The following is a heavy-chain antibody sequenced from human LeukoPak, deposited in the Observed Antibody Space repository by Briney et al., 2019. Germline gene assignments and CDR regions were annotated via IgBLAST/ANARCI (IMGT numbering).Heavy chain of an antibody. CDR2: IYPADSDT. J-gene: IGHJ4*02. V-gene: IGHV5-51*01. Sequence: GESLKISCQGSGYTFTSYWIGWARQMPGKGLEWMGIIYPADSDTRYSPSFQGRVTISADKSISTAYLQWSSLKASDTAMYYRARVFGSLPGPLDYWGQGTLVTVSS. D-gene: IGHD6-13*01. CDR1: GYTFTSYW. CDR3: ARVFGSLPGPLDY.